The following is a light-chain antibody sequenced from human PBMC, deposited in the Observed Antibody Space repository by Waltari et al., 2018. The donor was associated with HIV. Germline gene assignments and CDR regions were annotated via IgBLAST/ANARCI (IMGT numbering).Light chain of an antibody. Sequence: QSALTQPASMSGSPGQSITISCTGTSSDIGTYNHVSWYQQQPGQVPKLIICEDNTRPSDTSSRFSGSKSGDTSFLTISGLQAEDEAGYYCCSYTTSNTLVFGGGTKLAVV. CDR2: EDN. CDR3: CSYTTSNTLV. J-gene: IGLJ2*01. V-gene: IGLV2-14*01. CDR1: SSDIGTYNH.